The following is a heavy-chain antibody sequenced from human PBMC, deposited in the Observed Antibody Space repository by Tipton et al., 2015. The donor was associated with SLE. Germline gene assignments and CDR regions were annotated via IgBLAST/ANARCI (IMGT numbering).Heavy chain of an antibody. D-gene: IGHD6-19*01. CDR1: GGSITNYY. CDR2: IYTSGST. Sequence: TLSLTCTVSGGSITNYYWGWVRQPAGKGLEWIGRIYTSGSTNYNPSLKSRVTMSVDTSKNQFSLKLSSMTAADTAVYYCARHERWPHFDYWGQGTLVTVSP. J-gene: IGHJ4*02. V-gene: IGHV4-4*07. CDR3: ARHERWPHFDY.